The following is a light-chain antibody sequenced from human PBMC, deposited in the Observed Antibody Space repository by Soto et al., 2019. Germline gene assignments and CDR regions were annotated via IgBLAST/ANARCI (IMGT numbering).Light chain of an antibody. V-gene: IGKV3-15*01. J-gene: IGKJ4*01. CDR3: QQYHQWPLS. CDR2: GAY. Sequence: VMMQSPATLSVSPGERATLSCRASQSVSSKLAWYQQKPGQAPRLLIYGAYNRATGIPARFSGSGSGTEFTLTISSLQSEDFAVYYCQQYHQWPLSFGGGTKVEIK. CDR1: QSVSSK.